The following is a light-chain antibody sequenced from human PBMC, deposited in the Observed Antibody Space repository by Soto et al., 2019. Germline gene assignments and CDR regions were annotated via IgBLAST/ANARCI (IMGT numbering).Light chain of an antibody. CDR3: MQALQTPIT. CDR1: QSLLHSNGYNY. V-gene: IGKV2-28*01. Sequence: DIVMTQSPLSLPVTPGEPASISCRSSQSLLHSNGYNYLDWYLQKPGQSPQLLIYLGSNRASGVPDRFSASGSGTDFTLKISRVEAEDVGVYYCMQALQTPITVGQVTRLESK. CDR2: LGS. J-gene: IGKJ5*01.